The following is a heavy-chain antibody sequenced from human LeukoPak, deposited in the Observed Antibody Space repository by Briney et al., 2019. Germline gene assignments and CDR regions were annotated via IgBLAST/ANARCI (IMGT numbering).Heavy chain of an antibody. V-gene: IGHV1-46*01. CDR2: INPSGGST. Sequence: GASVKVSCKASGYTFTSYYMHWVRQAPGQGLEWMGIINPSGGSTSYAQKFQGRVTMTRDMSTSTVYMELSSLRSEDTAVYYCARGGVDKYCFGGSCYSSHHYAMDVWGQGTTVTVSS. D-gene: IGHD2-15*01. J-gene: IGHJ6*02. CDR1: GYTFTSYY. CDR3: ARGGVDKYCFGGSCYSSHHYAMDV.